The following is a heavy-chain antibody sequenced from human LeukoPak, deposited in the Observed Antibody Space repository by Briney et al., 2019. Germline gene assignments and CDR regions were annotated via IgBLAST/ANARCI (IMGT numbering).Heavy chain of an antibody. CDR1: GFTFSSYA. Sequence: PGGSLRLSCEASGFTFSSYAMSWVRQAPGKGLEWVSGISGSGGSTYYADSVKGRFTISRDNSKNTLYLQMNSLRADDTAVYYCAKDRSPYYYDSSGYYFGYWGQGTLVTVSS. CDR3: AKDRSPYYYDSSGYYFGY. V-gene: IGHV3-23*01. J-gene: IGHJ4*02. D-gene: IGHD3-22*01. CDR2: ISGSGGST.